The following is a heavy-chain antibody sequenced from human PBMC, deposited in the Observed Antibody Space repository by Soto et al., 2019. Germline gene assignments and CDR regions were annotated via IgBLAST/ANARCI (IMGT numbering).Heavy chain of an antibody. CDR2: IYHSGST. J-gene: IGHJ5*02. V-gene: IGHV4-30-2*01. Sequence: TLSLTCAVSGGSSISGGYSWSWIRQPPGKGLEWIGYIYHSGSTYYNPSLKSRVTISVDRSKNQFSLKLNSMTAADTAVYYCARVPTPWGQGTLVTVSS. CDR1: GGSSISGGYS. CDR3: ARVPTP.